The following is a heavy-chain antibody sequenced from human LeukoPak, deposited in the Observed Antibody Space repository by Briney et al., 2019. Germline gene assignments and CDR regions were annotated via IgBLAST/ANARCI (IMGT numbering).Heavy chain of an antibody. D-gene: IGHD5-18*01. V-gene: IGHV3-74*01. CDR3: ARDGGYSYGSYDY. CDR2: INGDGSST. CDR1: GFTFSSFW. Sequence: PGGSLRLSCAASGFTFSSFWMHWVRQAPGKGLVWVFRINGDGSSTSDADSVKGRFTISRDNAKNTLYLQMNSLRAEDTAVYYCARDGGYSYGSYDYWGQGTLVTVSS. J-gene: IGHJ4*02.